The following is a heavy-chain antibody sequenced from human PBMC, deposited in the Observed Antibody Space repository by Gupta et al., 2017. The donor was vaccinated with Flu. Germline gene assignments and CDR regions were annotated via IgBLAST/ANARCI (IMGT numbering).Heavy chain of an antibody. CDR3: TTEGIDYGERLLDY. CDR1: GFTFSNAW. J-gene: IGHJ4*02. V-gene: IGHV3-15*01. Sequence: EVQLVESGGGLVKPGGSLRLSCAASGFTFSNAWMSWVRQAPGKGLEWVGRIKSKTDGGTTDYAAPVKGRFTISRDDSKNTLYLQMNSLRTEDTAVYYCTTEGIDYGERLLDYWGQGTLITVSS. CDR2: IKSKTDGGTT. D-gene: IGHD4-17*01.